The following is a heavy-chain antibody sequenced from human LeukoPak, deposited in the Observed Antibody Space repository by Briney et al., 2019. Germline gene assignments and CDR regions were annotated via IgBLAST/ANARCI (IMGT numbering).Heavy chain of an antibody. CDR1: GFTVRSYW. J-gene: IGHJ4*02. V-gene: IGHV3-7*01. CDR2: IKQDGSEK. D-gene: IGHD1-26*01. Sequence: GASLTLFCAASGFTVRSYWMSWVRQPPGKGLEWVANIKQDGSEKYYVDSVRGRFTSSRDNAKNSVYLQMSSLRAEDTAVYYCARDGTPFDSWGQGTVVTVSS. CDR3: ARDGTPFDS.